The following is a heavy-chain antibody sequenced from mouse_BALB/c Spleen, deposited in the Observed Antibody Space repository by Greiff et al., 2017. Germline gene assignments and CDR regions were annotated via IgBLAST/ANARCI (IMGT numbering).Heavy chain of an antibody. D-gene: IGHD1-1*01. CDR1: YTFS. CDR2: GQGLEWLG. Sequence: QVQLQQSGPELARPWASVKISCQAFYTFSRRVYFTIRDTNYWMQWVKQRPGQGLEWLGAIAPENGATSYNSKFKGKATLTADKSSSTAYMQLNSLTAEDSAVYYCSWREYYDGEDYWGQGTSVTVAS. J-gene: IGHJ4*01. CDR3: AEDSAVYYCSWREYYDGEDY. V-gene: IGHV1-87*01.